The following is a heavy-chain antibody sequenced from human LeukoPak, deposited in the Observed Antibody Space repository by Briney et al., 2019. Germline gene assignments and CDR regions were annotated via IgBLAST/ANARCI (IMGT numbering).Heavy chain of an antibody. Sequence: PSETLSLTCAVYGGSFSGYYWSWIRQPPGKGLEWIGEINHSGSTNYNPSLKSRVTISVDTSKNQFSLKLSSVTAADTAVYYCARLSEMATGNFDYWGQGTLVTVSS. V-gene: IGHV4-34*01. J-gene: IGHJ4*02. D-gene: IGHD5-24*01. CDR1: GGSFSGYY. CDR3: ARLSEMATGNFDY. CDR2: INHSGST.